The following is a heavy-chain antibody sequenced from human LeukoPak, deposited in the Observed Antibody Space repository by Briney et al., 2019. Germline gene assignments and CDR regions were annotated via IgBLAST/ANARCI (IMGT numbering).Heavy chain of an antibody. D-gene: IGHD3-22*01. CDR1: GFTFSSYS. CDR3: ARGQYYDSSGYGEDY. J-gene: IGHJ4*02. Sequence: GGSLRLSCAASGFTFSSYSMNWVRQAPGEGLEWVSSISSSSSYIYYADSVKGRFTISRDNAKNSLYLQMNSLRVEDTAVYYCARGQYYDSSGYGEDYWGQGTLVTVSS. CDR2: ISSSSSYI. V-gene: IGHV3-21*01.